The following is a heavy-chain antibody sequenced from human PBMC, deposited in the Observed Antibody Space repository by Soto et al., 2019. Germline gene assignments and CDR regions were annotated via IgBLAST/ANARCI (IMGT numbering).Heavy chain of an antibody. CDR3: AKDVHIVVVPAHPPGDAFDI. V-gene: IGHV3-23*01. CDR2: ISGSGGST. Sequence: GGSLRLSCAASGFTFSSYAMSWVRQAPGKGLEWVSAISGSGGSTYYADSVKGRFTISRDNSKNTLYLQMNSLRAEDTAVYYCAKDVHIVVVPAHPPGDAFDIWGQGTMVTVSS. J-gene: IGHJ3*02. CDR1: GFTFSSYA. D-gene: IGHD2-2*01.